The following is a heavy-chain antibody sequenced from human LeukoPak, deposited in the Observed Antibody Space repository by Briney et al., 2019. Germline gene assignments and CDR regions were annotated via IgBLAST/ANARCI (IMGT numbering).Heavy chain of an antibody. CDR3: ASKSTDHGELRFDY. V-gene: IGHV4-59*01. CDR2: IYYTGTT. CDR1: GDSTNTYF. D-gene: IGHD4-17*01. Sequence: PSETLSLTCTLSGDSTNTYFWSWIRQSPGKGLEWIGYIYYTGTTNYNPSLKSRVTISVDTSKNQFSLKVNSVTAVDTGVYYCASKSTDHGELRFDYWGQGTLVTVSS. J-gene: IGHJ4*02.